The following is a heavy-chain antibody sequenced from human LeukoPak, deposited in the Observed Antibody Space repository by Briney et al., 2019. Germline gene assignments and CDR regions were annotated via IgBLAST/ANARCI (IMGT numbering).Heavy chain of an antibody. Sequence: SGGSLRLSYAASGFTFSIYAMHWVRQAPGKGLEYDSAITSNGGSAYYANSVKGRFTISRDNSKNTLYLQMGSLRAEDMAVYYCARENCDSTTCYKTIDYWGQGTLVTVSS. J-gene: IGHJ4*02. CDR3: ARENCDSTTCYKTIDY. V-gene: IGHV3-64*01. CDR2: ITSNGGSA. CDR1: GFTFSIYA. D-gene: IGHD2-2*02.